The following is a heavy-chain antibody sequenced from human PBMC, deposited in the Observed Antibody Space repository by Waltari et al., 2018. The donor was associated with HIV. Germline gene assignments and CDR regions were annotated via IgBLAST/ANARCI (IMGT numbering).Heavy chain of an antibody. CDR1: GFNFNDFW. J-gene: IGHJ4*02. Sequence: LVESGGTSVQPGGSLRLSCAASGFNFNDFWMNWVRQAPGKGVEWLANIKGDGSVRNYVDSVEGLFSISRDNAKRSIFLEMESLRVEDTAVYYCTGGHYSVWGQGTLVTVSS. D-gene: IGHD4-4*01. CDR3: TGGHYSV. CDR2: IKGDGSVR. V-gene: IGHV3-7*01.